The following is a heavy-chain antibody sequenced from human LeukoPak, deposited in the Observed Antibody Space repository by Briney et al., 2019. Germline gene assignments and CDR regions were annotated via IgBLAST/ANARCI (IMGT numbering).Heavy chain of an antibody. J-gene: IGHJ3*02. Sequence: GRSLRLSCAASGFTFSSYGMHWVRQAPGKGLEWVAVISYDGSNKYYADSVKGRFTISRDNSKNTLYLQMNSLRAEDTAVYYCEKGVHAFDIWGQGTMVTVSS. D-gene: IGHD3-10*01. CDR3: EKGVHAFDI. V-gene: IGHV3-30*18. CDR1: GFTFSSYG. CDR2: ISYDGSNK.